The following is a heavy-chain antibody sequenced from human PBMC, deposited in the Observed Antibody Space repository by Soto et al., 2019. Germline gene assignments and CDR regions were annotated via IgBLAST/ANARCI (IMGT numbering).Heavy chain of an antibody. J-gene: IGHJ5*02. D-gene: IGHD3-10*01. Sequence: GGSLRLSCTASGFTFSNYAINWVRLAPGKRLEWVSPVIGSGVNVFYGDSVKVRFTISIDNSNNMVYLEMNSLIADDTAEYFCAKGSAFECKGAIRYPFNXWGRATLVTVSX. V-gene: IGHV3-23*01. CDR1: GFTFSNYA. CDR3: AKGSAFECKGAIRYPFNX. CDR2: VIGSGVNV.